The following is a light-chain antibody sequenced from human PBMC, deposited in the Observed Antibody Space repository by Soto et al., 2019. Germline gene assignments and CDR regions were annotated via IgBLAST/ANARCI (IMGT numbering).Light chain of an antibody. V-gene: IGLV1-44*01. CDR1: SSNIGTYT. Sequence: QSVLTQPPSASGTPGQRVTISCSGSSSNIGTYTVNWYQQLPETAPKLLIYRNNQRPSGVPDRFSGSKSGTSASLAISGLQSEDEADYYCAAWDDSRNAVVFGGGTKLT. J-gene: IGLJ2*01. CDR2: RNN. CDR3: AAWDDSRNAVV.